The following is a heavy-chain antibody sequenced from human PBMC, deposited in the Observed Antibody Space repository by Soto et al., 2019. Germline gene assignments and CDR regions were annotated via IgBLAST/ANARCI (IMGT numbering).Heavy chain of an antibody. D-gene: IGHD4-17*01. Sequence: QVQLQESGPGLVKPSGTLSLTCAVSGGSISSSNWWSWVRQPPGKGLEWIGEIYHSGSTNYNPSINSRVTISRDKSKNQFSLKLSSETAADTAVYYCARVRTLDYGDYSYFDYLGQGTLVTVSS. J-gene: IGHJ4*02. CDR1: GGSISSSNW. CDR3: ARVRTLDYGDYSYFDY. CDR2: IYHSGST. V-gene: IGHV4-4*02.